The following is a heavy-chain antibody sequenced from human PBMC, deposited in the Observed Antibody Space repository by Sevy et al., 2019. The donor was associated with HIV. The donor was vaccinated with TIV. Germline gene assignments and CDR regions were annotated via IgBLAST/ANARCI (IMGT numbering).Heavy chain of an antibody. CDR2: ISYDGSSK. CDR3: TRDAGYSTGWYPSDY. Sequence: GGSRRLSCAASGFSVSTHAMHWVRQAPGKGLEWVALISYDGSSKYYADSVKGRLTISRDNSKNTLYLQMSSLRPDDTAVYYCTRDAGYSTGWYPSDYWGQGTLVTVSS. CDR1: GFSVSTHA. D-gene: IGHD6-19*01. J-gene: IGHJ4*02. V-gene: IGHV3-30-3*01.